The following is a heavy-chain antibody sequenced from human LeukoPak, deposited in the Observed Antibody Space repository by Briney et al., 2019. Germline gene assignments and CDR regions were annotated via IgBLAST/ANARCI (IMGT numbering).Heavy chain of an antibody. CDR3: AKDGTYYYGSGNFDY. D-gene: IGHD3-10*01. V-gene: IGHV3-23*01. J-gene: IGHJ4*02. CDR1: GFTFSAYV. CDR2: ISGSGGST. Sequence: PGGSLRLSCAASGFTFSAYVIYWVRQAPGTGLEWVSAISGSGGSTYYADSVKGRFTISRDNSKDTLYLQMNSLRAEDTAVYYCAKDGTYYYGSGNFDYWGQGTLVTVSS.